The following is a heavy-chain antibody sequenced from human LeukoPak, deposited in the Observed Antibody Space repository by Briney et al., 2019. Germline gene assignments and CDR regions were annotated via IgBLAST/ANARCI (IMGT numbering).Heavy chain of an antibody. CDR2: IYYSGST. CDR1: GGSISSYY. Sequence: SETLSLTCTVSGGSISSYYWSWIRQPPGKGLEWIGYIYYSGSTNYNPSLKSRVTISVDTSKNQFSLELSSVTAADTAVYYCARWNKLRFLEWLSPMDVWGKGTTVTVSS. CDR3: ARWNKLRFLEWLSPMDV. J-gene: IGHJ6*03. V-gene: IGHV4-59*08. D-gene: IGHD3-3*01.